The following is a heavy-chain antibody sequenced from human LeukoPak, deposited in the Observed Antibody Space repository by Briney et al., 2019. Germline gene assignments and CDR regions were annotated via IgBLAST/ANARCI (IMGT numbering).Heavy chain of an antibody. CDR2: IYPGDSET. D-gene: IGHD1-1*01. Sequence: GESLKISCKGSGYRFTNYWIDWVRQMPGKGLERVGTIYPGDSETRYSPSFQGQVTMSADKSISTAYLQWSSLKASDTAMYYCARGTARFDYWGQGTLVTVSS. J-gene: IGHJ4*02. CDR3: ARGTARFDY. V-gene: IGHV5-51*01. CDR1: GYRFTNYW.